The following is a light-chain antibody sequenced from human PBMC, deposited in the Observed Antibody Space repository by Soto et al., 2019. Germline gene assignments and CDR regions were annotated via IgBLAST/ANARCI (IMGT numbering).Light chain of an antibody. V-gene: IGLV2-14*01. CDR2: DVS. CDR1: RNDVGGYNY. J-gene: IGLJ3*02. CDR3: CSFTVTSTRV. Sequence: QSALTQPASVSGYAGQSITISCTGTRNDVGGYNYVSWYQQHPGKAPKLILYDVSNRPSGISTRFSGSKSGNTASLTISGLQAEDEADYYCCSFTVTSTRVFGGGTKLTVL.